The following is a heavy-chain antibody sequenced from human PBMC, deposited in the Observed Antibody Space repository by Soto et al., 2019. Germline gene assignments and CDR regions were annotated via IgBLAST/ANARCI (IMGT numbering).Heavy chain of an antibody. V-gene: IGHV1-18*01. CDR3: ATGKAIGRDIVATITAFDI. CDR2: ISAYNGNT. CDR1: GYTFTSYG. D-gene: IGHD5-12*01. J-gene: IGHJ3*02. Sequence: QVQLVQSGAEVKKPGASVKVSCKASGYTFTSYGISWVRQAPGQGLEWMGWISAYNGNTNYAQKLQGRVPMTTDTSTSTAYMELRSLRSDDTAVYYCATGKAIGRDIVATITAFDIGGQGTMVTVAS.